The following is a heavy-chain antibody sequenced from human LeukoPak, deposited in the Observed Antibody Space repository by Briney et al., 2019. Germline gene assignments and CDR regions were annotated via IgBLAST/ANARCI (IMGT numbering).Heavy chain of an antibody. Sequence: PGGSLRLSCAASGFTFSTYWTSWVRQAPGKGLEWVANIKQDGSERYYVDSVKGRFTISRDNAENSLYLQMNSLRAEDTAVFYCVRGGGAASVWGQGTLVTVSS. J-gene: IGHJ4*02. CDR1: GFTFSTYW. CDR3: VRGGGAASV. CDR2: IKQDGSER. V-gene: IGHV3-7*01. D-gene: IGHD6-13*01.